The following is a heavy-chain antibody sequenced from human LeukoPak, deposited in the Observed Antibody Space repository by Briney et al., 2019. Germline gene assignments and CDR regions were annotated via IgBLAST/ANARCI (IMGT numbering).Heavy chain of an antibody. J-gene: IGHJ4*02. CDR2: IIPIFGIA. Sequence: ASVKVSCKASGGTFSSYAISWVRQAAGQGLEWMGRIIPIFGIANYAQKFQGRVTITADKSTSTAYMELSSLRSEDTAVYYCARDSGYYDSSGYYPDYWGQGTLVTVSS. CDR1: GGTFSSYA. CDR3: ARDSGYYDSSGYYPDY. D-gene: IGHD3-22*01. V-gene: IGHV1-69*04.